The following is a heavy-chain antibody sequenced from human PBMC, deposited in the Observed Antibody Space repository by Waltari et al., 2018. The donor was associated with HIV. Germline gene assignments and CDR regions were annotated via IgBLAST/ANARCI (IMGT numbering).Heavy chain of an antibody. CDR2: IIPIFGTA. V-gene: IGHV1-69*01. D-gene: IGHD3-3*01. Sequence: QVQLVQSGAEVKKPGSSVKVSCKASGGTFSSYAISWVRQAPGQGLEWMGGIIPIFGTANYAQKFQGRVTITADESTSTAYMELSSLRSEDTAVYYCARISKHYDFWSGNYGMDVWGQGTTVTVSS. CDR1: GGTFSSYA. J-gene: IGHJ6*02. CDR3: ARISKHYDFWSGNYGMDV.